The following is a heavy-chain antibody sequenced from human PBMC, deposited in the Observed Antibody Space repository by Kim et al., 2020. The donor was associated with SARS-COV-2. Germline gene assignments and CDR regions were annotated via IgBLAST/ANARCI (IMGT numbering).Heavy chain of an antibody. Sequence: GGSLRLSCAASGFTFNTYGMSWVRQAPGKGLEWVSSISYTGEYTYYADSVRGQFTISRDNSKNTLYLQMNSLRAEDTAVYYCAKDYGSCSGGSCYFDYWGQGTLVIVSS. CDR1: GFTFNTYG. J-gene: IGHJ4*02. D-gene: IGHD2-15*01. CDR2: ISYTGEYT. V-gene: IGHV3-23*01. CDR3: AKDYGSCSGGSCYFDY.